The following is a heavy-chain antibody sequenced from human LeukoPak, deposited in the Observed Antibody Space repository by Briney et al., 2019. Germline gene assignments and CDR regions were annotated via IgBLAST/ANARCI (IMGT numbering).Heavy chain of an antibody. J-gene: IGHJ6*03. CDR3: ARDIRAIYYMDV. Sequence: GGSLRLSCAASGFTFSSYSMNWVRQAPGKGLEWVSSISSSSSYIYYADSVKGRFNISRDNAKNSLYLQINSLRAEDTAVYYCARDIRAIYYMDVWGKGTTVTVSS. CDR2: ISSSSSYI. CDR1: GFTFSSYS. V-gene: IGHV3-21*01.